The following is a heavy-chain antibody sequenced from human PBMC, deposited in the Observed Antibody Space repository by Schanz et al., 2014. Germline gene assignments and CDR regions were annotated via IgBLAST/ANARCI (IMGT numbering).Heavy chain of an antibody. CDR3: ARGGSVATIAPYTWFDP. J-gene: IGHJ5*02. D-gene: IGHD5-12*01. Sequence: LQLQESGSGLMKPSQTLSLTCAVSGGSISSGGYSWNWIRQSPGKGLEWIGYIYYSGNTYYNPSLKSRVTISVDRSRNHSSLKLTSVTAADTAVYYCARGGSVATIAPYTWFDPWGQGTLVTVSS. V-gene: IGHV4-30-2*06. CDR1: GGSISSGGYS. CDR2: IYYSGNT.